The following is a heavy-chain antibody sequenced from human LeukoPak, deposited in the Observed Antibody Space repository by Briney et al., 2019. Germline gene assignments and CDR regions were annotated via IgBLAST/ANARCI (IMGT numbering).Heavy chain of an antibody. D-gene: IGHD4-17*01. V-gene: IGHV1-18*01. CDR1: GYTFTSYG. Sequence: ASVKVSCKASGYTFTSYGISWVRQAPGQGLEWMGWISAYNGNTNYARKLQGRVTMTTDTSTSTAYMELRSLRSDDTAVYYCARAPDYGDYSEYFQHWGQGTLVTVSS. CDR2: ISAYNGNT. CDR3: ARAPDYGDYSEYFQH. J-gene: IGHJ1*01.